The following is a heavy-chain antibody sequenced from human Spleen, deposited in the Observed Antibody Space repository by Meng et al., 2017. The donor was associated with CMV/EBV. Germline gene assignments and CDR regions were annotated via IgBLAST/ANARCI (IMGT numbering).Heavy chain of an antibody. CDR3: ARGQYYGSGSRKNWFDP. D-gene: IGHD3-10*01. CDR1: VTFSNYA. V-gene: IGHV1-69*05. J-gene: IGHJ5*02. Sequence: VTFSNYALSWVRQAPGQGLEWMGGTNPIFGTANYAQKFQGRVTISTDESTSTAYMELSSLRSEDTAVYYCARGQYYGSGSRKNWFDPWGQGTLVTVSS. CDR2: TNPIFGTA.